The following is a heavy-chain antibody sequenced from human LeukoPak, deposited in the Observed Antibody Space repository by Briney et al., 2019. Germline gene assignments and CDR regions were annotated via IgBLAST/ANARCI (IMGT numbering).Heavy chain of an antibody. CDR3: SRGPIYLWLYNGMDV. Sequence: GGSLRLSCAASGFIFGDHAMSWVRQAPGKGLEWVGFIRSKAYGGTTEYAASVEGRFTISRDDSSSIAYLQMNSLKTEDTAVYYCSRGPIYLWLYNGMDVWGQGTTVIVSS. D-gene: IGHD5-18*01. CDR1: GFIFGDHA. V-gene: IGHV3-49*04. J-gene: IGHJ6*02. CDR2: IRSKAYGGTT.